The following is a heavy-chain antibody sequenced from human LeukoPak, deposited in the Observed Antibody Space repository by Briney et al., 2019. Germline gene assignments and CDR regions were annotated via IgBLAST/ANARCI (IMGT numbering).Heavy chain of an antibody. J-gene: IGHJ4*02. CDR2: IKSKTDGETT. D-gene: IGHD5-18*01. CDR1: GFTFNYAW. V-gene: IGHV3-15*01. Sequence: GGSLRLSCAASGFTFNYAWMSWVRQAPGKGLEWVGRIKSKTDGETTDYAAPVKGRFTISRNDSKNTLYLQMNSLKTEDTALYYCTTAPSGYAYMNGWHLDYWGQGALVTVSS. CDR3: TTAPSGYAYMNGWHLDY.